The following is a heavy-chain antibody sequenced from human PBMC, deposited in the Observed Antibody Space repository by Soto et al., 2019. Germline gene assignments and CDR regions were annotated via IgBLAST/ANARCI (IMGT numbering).Heavy chain of an antibody. V-gene: IGHV1-2*02. CDR1: GYTLTDYY. D-gene: IGHD6-25*01. Sequence: QVHLVQSGAEVKKPGASVTVYGKTSGYTLTDYYMHWVRQAPGQGLEWMAWINPHTGDTGIAERFQGRVTMTRDTPTNTAHMGLTSLTSDDTAIYYCAREGGAAPGARREWYLDLWGRGSLVTVSS. CDR2: INPHTGDT. J-gene: IGHJ2*01. CDR3: AREGGAAPGARREWYLDL.